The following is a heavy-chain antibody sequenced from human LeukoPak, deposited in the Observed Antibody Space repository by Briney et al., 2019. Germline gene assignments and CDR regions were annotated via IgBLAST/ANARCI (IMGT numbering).Heavy chain of an antibody. CDR1: GFTFSSYA. Sequence: GGSLGLSCAASGFTFSSYAMSWVRQAPGKGLEWVSAISGSGGSTYYADSVKGRFTISRDNSKNTLYLQMNSLRAEDTAVYYCAKCLRYFDWLLFVAEFDYWGQGTLVTVSS. D-gene: IGHD3-9*01. CDR2: ISGSGGST. J-gene: IGHJ4*02. V-gene: IGHV3-23*01. CDR3: AKCLRYFDWLLFVAEFDY.